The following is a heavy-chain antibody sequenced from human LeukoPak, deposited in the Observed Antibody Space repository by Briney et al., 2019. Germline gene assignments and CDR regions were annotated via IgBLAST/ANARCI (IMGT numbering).Heavy chain of an antibody. Sequence: SETLSLTCTVSGGSISSYYWSWIRQPPGKGLEWIGYIYYSGSTNYNPSLKSRVTISVDTSKNQFSLKLSSVTAADTAVYYCARRRRWELGRLGTGWYFDLWGRGTLVTVSS. CDR2: IYYSGST. CDR1: GGSISSYY. V-gene: IGHV4-59*01. J-gene: IGHJ2*01. CDR3: ARRRRWELGRLGTGWYFDL. D-gene: IGHD1-26*01.